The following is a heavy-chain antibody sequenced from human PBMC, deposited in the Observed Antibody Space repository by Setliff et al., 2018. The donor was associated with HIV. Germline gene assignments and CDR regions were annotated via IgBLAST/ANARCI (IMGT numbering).Heavy chain of an antibody. CDR2: IYTTGST. Sequence: SETLSLTCTVSGDFISSYYWSWIRQPPGKGLEWIGYIYTTGSTNYNPSLKSRVTISLDTSKNQFSLKLSSVSAADTAMYYCVRGRVRGGGFDYWGQGTLVTVSS. CDR1: GDFISSYY. CDR3: VRGRVRGGGFDY. D-gene: IGHD3-10*01. V-gene: IGHV4-4*08. J-gene: IGHJ4*02.